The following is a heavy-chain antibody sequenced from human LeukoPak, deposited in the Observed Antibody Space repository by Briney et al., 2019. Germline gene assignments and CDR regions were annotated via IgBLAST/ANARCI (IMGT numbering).Heavy chain of an antibody. V-gene: IGHV4-30-4*08. J-gene: IGHJ4*02. Sequence: SETLSLTCTVSGGSISSGDYYWSWIRQPPGKGLEWIGYIYYSGSTYYNPSLKSRVTISVDTSKNQFSLKLSPVTAADTAVYCCARRSNYVDYWGQGTLVTVSS. CDR1: GGSISSGDYY. D-gene: IGHD4-11*01. CDR3: ARRSNYVDY. CDR2: IYYSGST.